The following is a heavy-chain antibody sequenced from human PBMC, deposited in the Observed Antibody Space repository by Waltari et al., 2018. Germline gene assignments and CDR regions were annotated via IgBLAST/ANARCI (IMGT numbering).Heavy chain of an antibody. CDR2: IYYTGET. CDR1: GGSISSDY. D-gene: IGHD6-19*01. CDR3: ARENDHSSV. Sequence: QVQLQESGPGLVKPSETLSLKCTVSGGSISSDYWSWFRQPPGKGLEWIGFIYYTGETNYNTSLKSQVSISIDTSKSQFSLKLISVIAADTAVYYCARENDHSSVWSQGTLVTVSS. J-gene: IGHJ4*02. V-gene: IGHV4-59*01.